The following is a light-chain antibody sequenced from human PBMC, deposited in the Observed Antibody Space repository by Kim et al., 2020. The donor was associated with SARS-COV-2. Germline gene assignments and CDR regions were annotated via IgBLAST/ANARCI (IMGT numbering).Light chain of an antibody. V-gene: IGLV1-40*01. CDR2: GNS. J-gene: IGLJ3*02. CDR1: SSNIGAGYD. CDR3: QSYDSSLSGLGV. Sequence: VTISCTGSSSNIGAGYDVHWYQQLPGTAPKLLIYGNSNRPSGVPDRFSGSKSGTSASLAITGLQAEDEADYYCQSYDSSLSGLGVFGGGTQLTVL.